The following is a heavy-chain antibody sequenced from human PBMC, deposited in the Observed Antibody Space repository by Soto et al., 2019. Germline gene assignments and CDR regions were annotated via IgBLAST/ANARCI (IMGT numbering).Heavy chain of an antibody. J-gene: IGHJ5*02. D-gene: IGHD4-17*01. CDR2: IRNTIDYT. V-gene: IGHV3-23*01. Sequence: EVQLLESGGDLVQPGGSLRLSWAASGFTFSNYGMTCVRQAPGKGLEWVSSIRNTIDYTYYADSVEGRFTISRDNSKNTLYLQMNDLRAEDTAMYYCVKKFDDRRTTFWFDTWGQGTLVTVSS. CDR1: GFTFSNYG. CDR3: VKKFDDRRTTFWFDT.